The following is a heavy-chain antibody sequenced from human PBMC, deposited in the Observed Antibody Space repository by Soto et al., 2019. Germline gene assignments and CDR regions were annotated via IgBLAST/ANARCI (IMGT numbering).Heavy chain of an antibody. CDR3: ARHDYGDGFSY. V-gene: IGHV4-39*01. CDR1: GDSISSSTYY. D-gene: IGHD4-17*01. J-gene: IGHJ4*02. Sequence: QVQLQESGPGLVKPSETLSLTCTVSGDSISSSTYYWGWIRQPPGRGLEWIATIFSTGTTHYNPSLKSRVTISVDTSKNQFSLNLYFVTAADTAMYYCARHDYGDGFSYWGQGTPVTVSS. CDR2: IFSTGTT.